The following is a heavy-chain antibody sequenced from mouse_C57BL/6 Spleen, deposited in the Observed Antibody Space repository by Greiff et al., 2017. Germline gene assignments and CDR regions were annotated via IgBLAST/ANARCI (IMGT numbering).Heavy chain of an antibody. Sequence: VQLQQSGPELVKPGASVTISCKASGYAFSSSWMNWVKQRPGKGLEWIGRLSPGDGDTNYNGKFKGKATLTAYKSSSTAYMQLSSLTSEDSAVYFCARGEDWLYYYAVAYWGQGTSDTVSS. CDR2: LSPGDGDT. J-gene: IGHJ4*01. V-gene: IGHV1-82*01. D-gene: IGHD1-2*01. CDR3: ARGEDWLYYYAVAY. CDR1: GYAFSSSW.